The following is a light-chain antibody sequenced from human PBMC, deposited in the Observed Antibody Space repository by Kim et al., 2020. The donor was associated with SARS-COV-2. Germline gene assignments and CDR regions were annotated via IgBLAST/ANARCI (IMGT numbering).Light chain of an antibody. CDR1: SGNSSYA. V-gene: IGLV4-69*01. J-gene: IGLJ3*02. Sequence: ASVKLTCTLSSGNSSYAIAWHQQQPEKGPRYLMKLNSDGRHSKGDGIPDRFSGSSAGAERYLTISSLQSEDEADYYCQTWGTGIRVFGGGTKLTVL. CDR2: LNSDGRH. CDR3: QTWGTGIRV.